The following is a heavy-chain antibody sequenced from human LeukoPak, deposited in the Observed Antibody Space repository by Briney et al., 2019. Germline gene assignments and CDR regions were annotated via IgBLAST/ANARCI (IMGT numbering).Heavy chain of an antibody. J-gene: IGHJ4*02. CDR2: IVVGSGNT. V-gene: IGHV1-58*01. D-gene: IGHD3-10*01. CDR1: GFTFTSSA. Sequence: SLKVSCKASGFTFTSSAVYWVRQARGQRLEWVGWIVVGSGNTNNAQKFQERVTITRDMSTSTAYMELSSLRSEDTAVYYCAAQRITMVRGAPSFDFWGQGTLVTVSS. CDR3: AAQRITMVRGAPSFDF.